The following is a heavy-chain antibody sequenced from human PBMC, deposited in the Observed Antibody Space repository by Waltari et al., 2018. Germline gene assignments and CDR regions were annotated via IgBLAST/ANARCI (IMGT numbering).Heavy chain of an antibody. CDR2: ISWNSGSI. CDR3: AKGHISNDFWSGSLDF. J-gene: IGHJ4*02. Sequence: EVQVVESGGGLVQPGRSLRLSCAASGFTFDDYSMHGVRQAPGKGLEWVSGISWNSGSIGYADSVKGRFTISRDHAKNSLYLQMNSLRAEDMALYSCAKGHISNDFWSGSLDFWGQGTLVTVSS. D-gene: IGHD3-3*01. V-gene: IGHV3-9*03. CDR1: GFTFDDYS.